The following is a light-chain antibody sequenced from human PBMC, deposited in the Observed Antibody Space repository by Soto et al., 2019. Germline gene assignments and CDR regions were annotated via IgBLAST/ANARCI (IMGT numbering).Light chain of an antibody. V-gene: IGLV1-51*01. Sequence: QSVLAQPPSVSAAPGQRVTVSCSGTSKNIGDNHVSWYQHVPGMAPTLVVYDNDRRPSELPGRFSGSKSGTSATLVITGLQTGDEADYYCGTWDDSLVSYVFGTGTKVTVL. CDR3: GTWDDSLVSYV. CDR2: DND. J-gene: IGLJ1*01. CDR1: SKNIGDNH.